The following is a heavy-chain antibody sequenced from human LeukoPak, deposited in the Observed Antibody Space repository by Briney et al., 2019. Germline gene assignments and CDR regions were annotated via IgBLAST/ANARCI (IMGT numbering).Heavy chain of an antibody. CDR1: GYTFTNFG. D-gene: IGHD6-19*01. V-gene: IGHV1-18*04. J-gene: IGHJ4*02. Sequence: GASVKVPCKASGYTFTNFGFSWVRQAPGQGLEWMGWISGYNGDTDYAQKLQGRVTMTTDTSTSTAYMELRSLRSDDTAVYYCVRDRGDSSGWIFFDYWGQGTLVTVSS. CDR2: ISGYNGDT. CDR3: VRDRGDSSGWIFFDY.